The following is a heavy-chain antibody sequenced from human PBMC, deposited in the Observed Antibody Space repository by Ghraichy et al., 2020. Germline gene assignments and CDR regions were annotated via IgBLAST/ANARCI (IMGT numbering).Heavy chain of an antibody. CDR1: GDSISSYY. CDR2: ILYSGST. V-gene: IGHV4-59*01. D-gene: IGHD3-3*01. Sequence: SETLSLTCTVSGDSISSYYWSWIRQPPGKGLEWIGYILYSGSTNYSPSLRSRVTFSVDTSKNQFSLKLSSVTAADTAVYYCARGYDFWSKYYKKYYYGMDVWGQGTTVTVSS. J-gene: IGHJ6*02. CDR3: ARGYDFWSKYYKKYYYGMDV.